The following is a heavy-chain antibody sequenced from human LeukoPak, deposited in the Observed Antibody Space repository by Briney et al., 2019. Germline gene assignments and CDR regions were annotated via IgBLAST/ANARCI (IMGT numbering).Heavy chain of an antibody. CDR3: ARDASITMVRGVLDY. D-gene: IGHD3-10*01. V-gene: IGHV1-2*02. CDR2: INPNSGGT. J-gene: IGHJ4*02. Sequence: GASVKVSCKASGYTFTGYYMHWVRQAPGQGLEWMGWINPNSGGTNYAQKFQGRVTMTRDTSISTAYMELSRLRSDDTAVYYCARDASITMVRGVLDYWGQGTLVTVSS. CDR1: GYTFTGYY.